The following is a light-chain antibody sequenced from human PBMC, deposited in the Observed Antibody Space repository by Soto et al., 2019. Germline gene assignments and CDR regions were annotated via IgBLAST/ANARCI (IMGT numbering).Light chain of an antibody. CDR2: GAS. CDR1: QSVSNNY. V-gene: IGKV3-20*01. Sequence: EIVLTQSPGTLSLSPGERATPSCRASQSVSNNYLAWYQQKPGQAPRILIYGASSRATGIPDRFGGSGSGTDFTLSISRLEPEDFAVYYCQQYGSSPRTFGQGTKVEIK. J-gene: IGKJ1*01. CDR3: QQYGSSPRT.